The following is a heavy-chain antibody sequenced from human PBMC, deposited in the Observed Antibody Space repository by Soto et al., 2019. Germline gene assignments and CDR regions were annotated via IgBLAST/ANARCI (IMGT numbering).Heavy chain of an antibody. CDR2: IIPIFGTA. D-gene: IGHD3-16*01. V-gene: IGHV1-69*13. Sequence: GASVKVSCKASGGTFSSYAISWVRQAPGQGLEWMGGIIPIFGTANYAQKFQGRVTITADESTSTAYMELSSLRSEDTAVYYCGMGGQPPWGGMDVWGQGTTVTVSS. CDR1: GGTFSSYA. J-gene: IGHJ6*02. CDR3: GMGGQPPWGGMDV.